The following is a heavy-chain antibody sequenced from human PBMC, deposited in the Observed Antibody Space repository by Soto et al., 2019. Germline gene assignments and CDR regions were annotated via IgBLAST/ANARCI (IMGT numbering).Heavy chain of an antibody. CDR3: ARLREGKYYDYVWGSYHDAFDI. D-gene: IGHD3-16*02. Sequence: RGESLKISCKGSGYSFTSYWIGWVRQMPGKGLEWMGIIYPGDSDTRYSPSFQGQVTISADKSISTAYLQWSSLKASDTAMYYCARLREGKYYDYVWGSYHDAFDIWGQGTMVTVSS. CDR1: GYSFTSYW. CDR2: IYPGDSDT. J-gene: IGHJ3*02. V-gene: IGHV5-51*01.